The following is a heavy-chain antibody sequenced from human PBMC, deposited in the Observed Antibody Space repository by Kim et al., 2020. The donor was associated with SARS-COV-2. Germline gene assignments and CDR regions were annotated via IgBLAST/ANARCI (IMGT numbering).Heavy chain of an antibody. V-gene: IGHV3-74*01. CDR2: INSDGSST. J-gene: IGHJ6*02. CDR1: GFTFSSYW. D-gene: IGHD3-22*01. Sequence: GGSLRLSCAASGFTFSSYWMHWVRQAPGKGLVWVSRINSDGSSTSYADSVKGRFTISRDNAKNTLYLQMNSLRAEDTAVYYCATPYYYDSSGYYYYYGMGVWGRGTTVTVSS. CDR3: ATPYYYDSSGYYYYYGMGV.